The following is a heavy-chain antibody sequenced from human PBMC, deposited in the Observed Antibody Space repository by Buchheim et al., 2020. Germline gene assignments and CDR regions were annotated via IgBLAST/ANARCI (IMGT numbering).Heavy chain of an antibody. CDR1: GFIFSSHW. J-gene: IGHJ5*02. CDR3: VRGYDT. Sequence: EVQLVESGGGLVQPGGSLRLSCAGSGFIFSSHWMHWVRQAPGKGLMWVSGINSDGSFTTYADSVKGRFTISRANAKNTLYLQMNSLRAEDTAVYYCVRGYDTWGQGTL. CDR2: INSDGSFT. D-gene: IGHD3-9*01. V-gene: IGHV3-74*01.